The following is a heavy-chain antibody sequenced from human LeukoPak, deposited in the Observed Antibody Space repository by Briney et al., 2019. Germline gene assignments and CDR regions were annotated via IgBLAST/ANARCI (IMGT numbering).Heavy chain of an antibody. V-gene: IGHV3-23*01. J-gene: IGHJ4*02. CDR1: GFTFSNYA. CDR2: ISGSGDST. Sequence: PGGSLRLSRAASGFTFSNYAMRWVRQAPGKGLEWVSGISGSGDSTYYADSVKGRFTISRDNSKNTLYLQMNSLRAEDTAVYYCARRSDIAVAGAFDYWGQGTLVTASS. CDR3: ARRSDIAVAGAFDY. D-gene: IGHD6-19*01.